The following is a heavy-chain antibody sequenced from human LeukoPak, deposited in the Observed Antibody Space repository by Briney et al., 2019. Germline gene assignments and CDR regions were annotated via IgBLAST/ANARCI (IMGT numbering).Heavy chain of an antibody. CDR1: GDSVSSNSAA. CDR2: TYYRSKWYN. V-gene: IGHV6-1*01. Sequence: KHSQTLSLTCAISGDSVSSNSAAWNRIRQSPSRGLEWLGRTYYRSKWYNDYAVSVKSRITINPDTSKNQLSLQLNSVTPEDTAVYYCATSREGDAFDIWGQGTMVTVSS. J-gene: IGHJ3*02. CDR3: ATSREGDAFDI.